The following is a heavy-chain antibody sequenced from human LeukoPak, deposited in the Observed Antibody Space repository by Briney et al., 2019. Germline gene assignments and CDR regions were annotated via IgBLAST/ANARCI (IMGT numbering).Heavy chain of an antibody. Sequence: PSETLSLTCTVSGYSISNGYYWAWLRQPPGKGLEWIGGIYHSGSTYYNPSLNSRVTISVDTSKNQFSLKLSSVTAADTAVYYCARGGGLNYYYYYMDVWGKGTTVTISS. J-gene: IGHJ6*03. CDR2: IYHSGST. D-gene: IGHD3-16*01. CDR3: ARGGGLNYYYYYMDV. V-gene: IGHV4-38-2*02. CDR1: GYSISNGYY.